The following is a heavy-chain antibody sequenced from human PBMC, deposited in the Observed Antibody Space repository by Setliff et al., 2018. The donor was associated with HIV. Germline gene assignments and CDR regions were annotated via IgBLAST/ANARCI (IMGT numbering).Heavy chain of an antibody. CDR2: IYHSGTT. J-gene: IGHJ4*02. CDR1: GYAITSGFY. V-gene: IGHV4-38-2*01. CDR3: ARRIYGNNPYFDY. D-gene: IGHD4-17*01. Sequence: PSETLSLTCAVSGYAITSGFYWGWIRQPPGKGLEWIGSIYHSGTTNYNPSLKSRVTISVDTSKNQFSLKLSSVTAADTAIYYCARRIYGNNPYFDYWSQGTLVTVSS.